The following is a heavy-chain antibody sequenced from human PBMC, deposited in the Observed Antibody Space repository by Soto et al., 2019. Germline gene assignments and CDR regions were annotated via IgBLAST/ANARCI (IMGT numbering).Heavy chain of an antibody. CDR2: IWYDGSNK. Sequence: GGSLRLSCAASGFTFSSYGMHWVRQAPGKGLEWVAVIWYDGSNKYYADSVKGRFTISRDNSKNTLYLQMNSLRAEDTAVYYCARGEDYDILTGYLYYYYGMDVWGQGTTVTVSS. D-gene: IGHD3-9*01. V-gene: IGHV3-33*01. CDR3: ARGEDYDILTGYLYYYYGMDV. CDR1: GFTFSSYG. J-gene: IGHJ6*02.